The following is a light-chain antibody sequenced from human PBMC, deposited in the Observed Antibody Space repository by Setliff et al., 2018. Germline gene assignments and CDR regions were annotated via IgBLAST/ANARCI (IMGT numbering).Light chain of an antibody. J-gene: IGLJ2*01. V-gene: IGLV1-51*01. CDR1: SSNIGNNY. Sequence: QSDLTQPPSVSAAPGQKVTISCSGSSSNIGNNYVSWYQQLPGTAPKLLIYDNNKRPSGIPDRFSGSKSGTSATLGITGLQTGDEADYYCGTWDSSLSAVVFGGGTK. CDR3: GTWDSSLSAVV. CDR2: DNN.